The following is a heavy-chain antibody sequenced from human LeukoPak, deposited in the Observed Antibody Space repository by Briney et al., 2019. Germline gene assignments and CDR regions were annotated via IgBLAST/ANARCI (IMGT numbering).Heavy chain of an antibody. Sequence: GGSLRLSCAASGFTFSSYAMTWVRQAPGKGLEWVSDITGSGGSTYYADSVKGRLTISRDNSKNTLYLQMNGLRAEDTAVYYCARARNHYYDSSGAFYDYWGQGTLVNVSS. CDR1: GFTFSSYA. D-gene: IGHD3-22*01. V-gene: IGHV3-23*01. J-gene: IGHJ4*02. CDR3: ARARNHYYDSSGAFYDY. CDR2: ITGSGGST.